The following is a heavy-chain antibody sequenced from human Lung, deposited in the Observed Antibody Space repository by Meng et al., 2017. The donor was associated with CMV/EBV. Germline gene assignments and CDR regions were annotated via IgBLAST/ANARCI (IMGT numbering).Heavy chain of an antibody. CDR1: GASITNHNG. Sequence: QVRLRESGLALVKPSARLSGICALSGASITNHNGWAWVRQPPGKGLEWLGEIPQRGRSAYNPPLKRRVSMSIEKSMNQFSLKLTSVTAADTAVYHCLRRSGGSVWGQRTLVTVSS. V-gene: IGHV4-4*02. CDR2: IPQRGRS. CDR3: LRRSGGSV. D-gene: IGHD3-10*01. J-gene: IGHJ1*01.